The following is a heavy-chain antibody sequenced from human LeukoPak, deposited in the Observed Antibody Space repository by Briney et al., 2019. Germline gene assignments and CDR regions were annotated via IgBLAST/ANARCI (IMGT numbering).Heavy chain of an antibody. CDR3: TAGLGKTDDDS. Sequence: TGGSLRLSCEGSGFIFNNAWMSWIRQAPGKGLEWVGRVRTTAEGETTDYAAPVTGRFTISRDDSKSTVYLQMNSLETEDTAIYYCTAGLGKTDDDSWGQGTLLTVSS. J-gene: IGHJ4*02. V-gene: IGHV3-15*01. D-gene: IGHD4-11*01. CDR2: VRTTAEGETT. CDR1: GFIFNNAW.